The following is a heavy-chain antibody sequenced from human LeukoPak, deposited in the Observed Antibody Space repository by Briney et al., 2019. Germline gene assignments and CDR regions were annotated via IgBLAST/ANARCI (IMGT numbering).Heavy chain of an antibody. J-gene: IGHJ6*03. Sequence: SETLSLTCTVSGGSISSSSYYWGWIRQPPGKGPEWIGTIYYSGTTYYNPSLRSRVTISVDTSKNQFSLKLSSVIAADTAVYYCARTTEGYCSSASCFGFSYSYYMDVWGKGTTITISS. D-gene: IGHD2-2*01. V-gene: IGHV4-39*07. CDR1: GGSISSSSYY. CDR2: IYYSGTT. CDR3: ARTTEGYCSSASCFGFSYSYYMDV.